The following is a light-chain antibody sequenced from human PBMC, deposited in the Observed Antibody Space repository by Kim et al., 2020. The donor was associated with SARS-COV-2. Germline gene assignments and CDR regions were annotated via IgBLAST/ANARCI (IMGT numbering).Light chain of an antibody. CDR2: RNN. CDR1: SNNVGNQG. V-gene: IGLV10-54*01. Sequence: QAGLTQPPSVSKGLRQTATLTCTGNSNNVGNQGAAWLQQHQGHPPKLLSYRNNNRPSGISERLSASRSGNTASLTITGLQPEDEADYYCSAWDSSLSAWGFARGTKLTVL. CDR3: SAWDSSLSAWG. J-gene: IGLJ3*02.